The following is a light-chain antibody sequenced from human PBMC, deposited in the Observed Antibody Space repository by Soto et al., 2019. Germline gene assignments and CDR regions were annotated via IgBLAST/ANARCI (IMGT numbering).Light chain of an antibody. Sequence: QSVLTQPASVSGSPGQSITISCTGTSSDIGDYDYVSWYQHLPGKAPKLLIFDVTHRPSGVSDRFSGSKSGNTASLTISGVRPEDEADYYCCSYAGSYTLVFGGGTKLTVL. CDR3: CSYAGSYTLV. J-gene: IGLJ2*01. CDR1: SSDIGDYDY. CDR2: DVT. V-gene: IGLV2-14*01.